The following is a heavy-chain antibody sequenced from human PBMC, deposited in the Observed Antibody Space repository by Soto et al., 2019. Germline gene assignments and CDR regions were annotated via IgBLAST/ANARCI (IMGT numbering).Heavy chain of an antibody. CDR2: IGGSGDYT. CDR1: GFTFSNYA. D-gene: IGHD3-10*01. J-gene: IGHJ4*02. V-gene: IGHV3-23*01. Sequence: EVQLLESGGGLGQPGGSLRLSCAASGFTFSNYAISWARQAPGKGLEWVSSIGGSGDYTSYADSVKGRFTVSRDNYKNTMYQQMNSRRAADTALYYCARRGAGSGSYRQFDVWGQGTLVTVSS. CDR3: ARRGAGSGSYRQFDV.